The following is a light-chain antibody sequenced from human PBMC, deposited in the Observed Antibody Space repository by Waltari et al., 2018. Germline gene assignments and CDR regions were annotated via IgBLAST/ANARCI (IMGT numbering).Light chain of an antibody. CDR3: QQYDRYPWT. Sequence: DIQMTQSPSTLSASVGDRVTVTCRASQNINKWLAWYQQKPGKAPNLLIYDASTLQSGVPSRFSGSGFGTEFTLAISSLQPEDFASYHCQQYDRYPWTFGLGTEVEIK. CDR2: DAS. CDR1: QNINKW. J-gene: IGKJ1*01. V-gene: IGKV1-5*01.